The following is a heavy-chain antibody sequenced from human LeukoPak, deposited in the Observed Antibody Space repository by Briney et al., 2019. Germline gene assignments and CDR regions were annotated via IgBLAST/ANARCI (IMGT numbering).Heavy chain of an antibody. D-gene: IGHD3-22*01. J-gene: IGHJ4*02. CDR2: ITPFNGNT. CDR1: GYTFTYRY. V-gene: IGHV1-45*02. Sequence: ASVKDSCKASGYTFTYRYLHWVRQAPGQALEWMGWITPFNGNTNYAQKFQDRVTITRDRSMSTAYMELSSLRSEDTAIYYCATSDYYDSSGYYSPFDYWGQGTLVTVSS. CDR3: ATSDYYDSSGYYSPFDY.